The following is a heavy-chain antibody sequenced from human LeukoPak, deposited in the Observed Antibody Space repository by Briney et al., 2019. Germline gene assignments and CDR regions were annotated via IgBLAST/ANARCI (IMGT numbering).Heavy chain of an antibody. V-gene: IGHV3-7*01. CDR3: GGIGYEAGVDL. CDR1: GFTFSTYW. CDR2: IKITGSET. Sequence: GGSLRLSCAASGFTFSTYWMTWVRQAPGQGLKLVANIKITGSETYYVDPVKGRFTISRDNAKNLLYLQMNSMRGEDTAVYCCGGIGYEAGVDLWGQGTLVTVSS. D-gene: IGHD6-13*01. J-gene: IGHJ4*01.